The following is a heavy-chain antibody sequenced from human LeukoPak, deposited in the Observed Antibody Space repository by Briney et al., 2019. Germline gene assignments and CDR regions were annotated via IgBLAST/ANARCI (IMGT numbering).Heavy chain of an antibody. J-gene: IGHJ4*02. V-gene: IGHV3-7*03. CDR2: INHNGNVN. CDR1: GFTFSSYW. D-gene: IGHD3-16*01. Sequence: GGSLRLSCAASGFTFSSYWMNWARQAPGKGLEWVASINHNGNVNYYVDSVKGRFTISRDNAKNSLYLQMSNLRAEDTAVYYCAKDSDINYDYVWGSYPRGYWGQGTLVTVSS. CDR3: AKDSDINYDYVWGSYPRGY.